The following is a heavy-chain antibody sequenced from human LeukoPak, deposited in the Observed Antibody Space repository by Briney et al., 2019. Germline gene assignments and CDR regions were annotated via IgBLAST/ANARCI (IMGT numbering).Heavy chain of an antibody. J-gene: IGHJ6*03. CDR1: GFTFRSYA. Sequence: GGTLRLSCAASGFTFRSYAMSWVRQAPGKGLQWVSAISGSGSGTHYADSVTGRFTISRDNSKNTLYLQMNSLRAEDTAVYYCAKAFAWPNYYYYMDVWGKGTTVTISS. D-gene: IGHD2/OR15-2a*01. CDR3: AKAFAWPNYYYYMDV. CDR2: ISGSGSGT. V-gene: IGHV3-23*01.